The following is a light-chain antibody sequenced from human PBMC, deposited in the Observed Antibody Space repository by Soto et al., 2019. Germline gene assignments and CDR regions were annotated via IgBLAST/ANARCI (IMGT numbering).Light chain of an antibody. CDR2: DVS. CDR3: QQRSNWPIT. Sequence: EIVLTQSPATLSLSPGERATLSCGASQNVKSYLAWYQQKPGQAPRLLIYDVSNRATGIPARFSGSGSGTDITLSISSLEPEDFAVYYCQQRSNWPITFGQGTLLEIK. CDR1: QNVKSY. V-gene: IGKV3-11*01. J-gene: IGKJ5*01.